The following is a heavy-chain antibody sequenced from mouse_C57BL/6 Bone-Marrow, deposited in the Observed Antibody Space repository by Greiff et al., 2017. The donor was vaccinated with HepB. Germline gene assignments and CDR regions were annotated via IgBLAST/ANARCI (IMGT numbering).Heavy chain of an antibody. V-gene: IGHV3-6*01. CDR3: ARAGDYGNKNYFDY. J-gene: IGHJ2*01. CDR2: ISYDGSN. CDR1: GYSITSGYY. Sequence: ESGPGLVKPSQSLSLTCSVTGYSITSGYYWNWIRQFPGNKLEWMGYISYDGSNNYNPSLKNRISITRDTSKNQFFLKLNSVTTEDTATYYCARAGDYGNKNYFDYWGQGTTLTVSS. D-gene: IGHD2-4*01.